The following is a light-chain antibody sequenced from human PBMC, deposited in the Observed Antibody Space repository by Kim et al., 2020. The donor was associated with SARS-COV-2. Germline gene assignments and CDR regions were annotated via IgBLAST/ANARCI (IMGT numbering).Light chain of an antibody. CDR3: QQYNNWPYT. Sequence: EIVMTQSPATLSVSPGERATLSCRASQSVSSNLAWYQQKPGQAPSFLIYGASTRATGIPARFSGSGSGTEFTLTISSLQSEDFAVYYCQQYNNWPYTFGQGTKLEI. CDR2: GAS. V-gene: IGKV3D-15*01. CDR1: QSVSSN. J-gene: IGKJ2*01.